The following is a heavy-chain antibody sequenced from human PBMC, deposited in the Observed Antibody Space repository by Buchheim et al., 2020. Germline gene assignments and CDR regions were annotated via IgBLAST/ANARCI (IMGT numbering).Heavy chain of an antibody. CDR1: GFAFSNYA. CDR3: AILEDRETVGATFDY. J-gene: IGHJ4*02. Sequence: EVQLLESGGDLVQPGGSLRLSCAASGFAFSNYAMSWVRQTPGKGLDWVSTISGSGVSTYYADSVKGRFTISRDSSKNTLYLQMNSLRAEDTAVYYCAILEDRETVGATFDYWGQGTL. V-gene: IGHV3-23*01. D-gene: IGHD1-26*01. CDR2: ISGSGVST.